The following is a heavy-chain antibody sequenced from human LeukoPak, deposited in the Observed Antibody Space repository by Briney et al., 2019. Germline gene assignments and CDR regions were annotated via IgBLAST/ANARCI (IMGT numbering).Heavy chain of an antibody. J-gene: IGHJ6*03. CDR1: GYSISSGYY. Sequence: SETLSLTCTVSGYSISSGYYWGWIRQPPGKGLEWIGSIYHSGRTFYNPSLKSRVTISVDTSKNQFSLKLSSVTAADTAVYYCARGGYCGGDCYNYYYYMDVWGKGTTVTVSS. CDR3: ARGGYCGGDCYNYYYYMDV. V-gene: IGHV4-38-2*02. D-gene: IGHD2-21*02. CDR2: IYHSGRT.